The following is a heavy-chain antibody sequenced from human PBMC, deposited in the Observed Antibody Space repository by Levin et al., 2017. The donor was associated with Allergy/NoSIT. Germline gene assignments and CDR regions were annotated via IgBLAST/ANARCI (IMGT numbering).Heavy chain of an antibody. J-gene: IGHJ4*02. Sequence: GGSLRLSCAASGFTFSSYAMHWVRQAPGKGLEYVSAISSNGGSTYYANSVKGRFTISRDNSKNTLYLQMGSLRAEDMAVYYCARGIPNVDWSTYFDYWGQGTLVTVSS. CDR1: GFTFSSYA. V-gene: IGHV3-64*01. CDR3: ARGIPNVDWSTYFDY. CDR2: ISSNGGST. D-gene: IGHD3-9*01.